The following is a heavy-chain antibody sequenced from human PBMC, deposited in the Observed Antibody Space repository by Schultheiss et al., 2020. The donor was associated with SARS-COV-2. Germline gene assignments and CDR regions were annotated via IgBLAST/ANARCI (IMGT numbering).Heavy chain of an antibody. Sequence: GGSLRLSCAASGFTFSNAWMHWVRQAPGKGLVWVSRTNSDGSTTSYADSVKGRFTISRDNAKNTLYLQMNSLTSEDTAVYYCARGGSTKATFWGQGTTVTVSS. CDR2: TNSDGSTT. D-gene: IGHD1-26*01. CDR1: GFTFSNAW. CDR3: ARGGSTKATF. J-gene: IGHJ6*02. V-gene: IGHV3-74*01.